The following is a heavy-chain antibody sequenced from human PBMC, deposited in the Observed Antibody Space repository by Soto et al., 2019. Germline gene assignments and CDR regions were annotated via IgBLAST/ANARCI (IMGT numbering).Heavy chain of an antibody. D-gene: IGHD6-6*01. CDR2: IYGDNDK. Sequence: SGPTLVNPTQTLTLTCTFSGFSLRTSGVAVGWIRQPPGKALEWLALIYGDNDKRYSPSLKSRLTITKGTSKNQVVLTVTNMDPVDTATYYCAHRQGQLNANGFDYWGQGTLVTVSS. CDR1: GFSLRTSGVA. J-gene: IGHJ4*02. V-gene: IGHV2-5*02. CDR3: AHRQGQLNANGFDY.